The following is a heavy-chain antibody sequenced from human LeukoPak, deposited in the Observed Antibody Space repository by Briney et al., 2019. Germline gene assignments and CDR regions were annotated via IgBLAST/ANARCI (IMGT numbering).Heavy chain of an antibody. V-gene: IGHV4-59*12. Sequence: PSETLSLTCTVSGGSISSYYWSWIRQPPGKGLEWIGYIYYSGSTNYNPSLKSRVTISVDTSKNQFSLKLSSVTAADTAVYYCARRGTSGSYYVDYWGQGTLVTVSS. D-gene: IGHD1-26*01. CDR2: IYYSGST. J-gene: IGHJ4*02. CDR3: ARRGTSGSYYVDY. CDR1: GGSISSYY.